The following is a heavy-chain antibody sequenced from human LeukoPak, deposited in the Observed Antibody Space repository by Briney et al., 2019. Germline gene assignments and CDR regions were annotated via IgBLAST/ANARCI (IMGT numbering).Heavy chain of an antibody. CDR2: IRSNSDGGTI. CDR1: GFAFSNAW. J-gene: IGHJ5*02. CDR3: ATDFYDST. Sequence: GGSLRLSCATSGFAFSNAWMNWVRQAPGKGLEWVGRIRSNSDGGTIDYAAPVKGRFTLSRDDSKTTLYLRMNSLQTEDTAVYYCATDFYDSTWGQGTLVTVSS. V-gene: IGHV3-15*07. D-gene: IGHD3-22*01.